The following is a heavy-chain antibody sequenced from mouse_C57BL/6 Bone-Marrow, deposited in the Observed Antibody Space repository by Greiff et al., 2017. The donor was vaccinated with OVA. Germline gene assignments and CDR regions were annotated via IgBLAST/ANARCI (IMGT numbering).Heavy chain of an antibody. CDR3: ARHEDYYGSAWFAY. CDR1: EYEFPSHD. D-gene: IGHD1-1*01. CDR2: INSDGGST. Sequence: DVMLVESGGGLVQPGESLKLSCESNEYEFPSHDMSWVRKTPEKRLELVAAINSDGGSTYYPDTMERRFIISRDNTKKTLYLQMSSLRSEDTALYYCARHEDYYGSAWFAYWGQGTLVTVSA. V-gene: IGHV5-2*01. J-gene: IGHJ3*01.